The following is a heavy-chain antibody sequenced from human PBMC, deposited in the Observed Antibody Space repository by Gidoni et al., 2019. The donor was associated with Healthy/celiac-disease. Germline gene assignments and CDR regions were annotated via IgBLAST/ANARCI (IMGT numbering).Heavy chain of an antibody. CDR3: AKGPFRRVDTAMVNQPGIAAAGTSGWFDP. Sequence: EVQLLESGGGLVQPGGSLRLSCAASGFTFSSYAMSWVRQAPGKGLEWVSAISGSGGSTYYADSVKGRFTISRDNSKNTLYLQMNSLRAEDTAVYYCAKGPFRRVDTAMVNQPGIAAAGTSGWFDPWGQGTLVTVSS. V-gene: IGHV3-23*01. D-gene: IGHD6-13*01. J-gene: IGHJ5*02. CDR2: ISGSGGST. CDR1: GFTFSSYA.